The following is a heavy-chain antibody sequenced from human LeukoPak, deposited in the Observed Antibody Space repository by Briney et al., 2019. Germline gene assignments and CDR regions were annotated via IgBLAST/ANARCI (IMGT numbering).Heavy chain of an antibody. CDR1: GYSISSGYY. CDR2: IYHSGST. D-gene: IGHD2-2*02. CDR3: ARRVLDCSSTSCYTGYAFDI. Sequence: SETLSLTCAVSGYSISSGYYWGWIRQPPGQGLEWIGSIYHSGSTYYNPSLKSRITISVDTSKNQFSLKLSSVTAADTAVYYCARRVLDCSSTSCYTGYAFDIWGQGTMVTVSS. J-gene: IGHJ3*02. V-gene: IGHV4-38-2*01.